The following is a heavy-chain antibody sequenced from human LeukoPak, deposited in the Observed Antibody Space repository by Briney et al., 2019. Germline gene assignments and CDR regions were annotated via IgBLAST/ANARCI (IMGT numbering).Heavy chain of an antibody. V-gene: IGHV4-34*01. Sequence: SETLSLTCAVYGGSFSGYYWSWIRQPPGKGLEWIGEINHSGSTNYNPSLKSRVTISVDTSKTQFSLKLRSVTAADTAVYYCASHSGGYAYWGQGTLVTVSS. D-gene: IGHD5-12*01. J-gene: IGHJ4*02. CDR2: INHSGST. CDR1: GGSFSGYY. CDR3: ASHSGGYAY.